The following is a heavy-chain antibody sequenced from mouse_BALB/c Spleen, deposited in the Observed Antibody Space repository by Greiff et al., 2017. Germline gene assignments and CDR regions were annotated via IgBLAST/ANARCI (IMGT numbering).Heavy chain of an antibody. CDR3: ARYYGSSYTLYAMDY. V-gene: IGHV7-3*02. D-gene: IGHD1-1*01. CDR1: GFTFTDYY. J-gene: IGHJ4*01. CDR2: IRNKANGYTT. Sequence: EVKLVESGGGLVQPGGSLRLSCATSGFTFTDYYMSWVRQPPGKALEWLGFIRNKANGYTTEYSASVKGRFTISRDNSQSILYLQMNTLRAEDSATYYCARYYGSSYTLYAMDYWGQGTSVTVSS.